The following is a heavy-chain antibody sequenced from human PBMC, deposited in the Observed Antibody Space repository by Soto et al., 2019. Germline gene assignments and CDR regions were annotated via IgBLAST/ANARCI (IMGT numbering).Heavy chain of an antibody. CDR3: AREVGAYDFWSGYRYYGMDV. CDR1: GYTFATSG. D-gene: IGHD3-3*01. V-gene: IGHV1-18*01. J-gene: IGHJ6*02. CDR2: ISAYNGNT. Sequence: ASAKVSCKAPGYTFATSGISWARQAPGKGLEWMGWISAYNGNTNYAQKLQGRVTMTTDTSTSTAYMELRSLRSDDTAVYYCAREVGAYDFWSGYRYYGMDVWCQGTTVTVSS.